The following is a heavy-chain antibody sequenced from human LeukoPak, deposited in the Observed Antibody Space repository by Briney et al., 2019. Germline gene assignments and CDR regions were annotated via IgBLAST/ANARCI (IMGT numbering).Heavy chain of an antibody. Sequence: SETLSLTCTVSGGSISSYYWSWIRQPAGKGLEWIGRIYTSGSTNYNPSLKSRVTMSVDTSKNQLSLKLSSVTAADAAVYYCCVFSLHGGQGTLVTVSS. V-gene: IGHV4-4*07. CDR3: CVFSLH. CDR2: IYTSGST. D-gene: IGHD2-8*01. J-gene: IGHJ4*02. CDR1: GGSISSYY.